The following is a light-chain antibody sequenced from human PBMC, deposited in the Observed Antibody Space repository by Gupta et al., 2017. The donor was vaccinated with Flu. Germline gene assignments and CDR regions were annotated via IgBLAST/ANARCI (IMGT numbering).Light chain of an antibody. CDR1: PSNFGAGYE. CDR3: QSYDATLTGPLV. J-gene: IGLJ3*02. V-gene: IGLV1-40*01. CDR2: ANT. Sequence: QSVMTQQPPVSEAPAPRVTISRTAGPSNFGAGYEVHWFQQLPGKPPKLLIYANTTRPSGVPDRFSGSKSGTSASLAIVGLRAEDEATYFCQSYDATLTGPLVFGGGTKVTVL.